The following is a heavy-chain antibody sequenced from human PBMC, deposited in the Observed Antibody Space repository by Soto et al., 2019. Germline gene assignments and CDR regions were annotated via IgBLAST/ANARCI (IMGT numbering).Heavy chain of an antibody. CDR3: ARDPYYDSSGYLASNGMDV. V-gene: IGHV3-53*04. J-gene: IGHJ6*02. Sequence: EVQLVESGGGLVQPGGSLRLSCAASGFTVSSNYMSWVRQAPGKGLEWVSVIYSDGSTYYADSVKGRFTISRHNSKNTLYVKMNSLRAEDTAVYYCARDPYYDSSGYLASNGMDVWGQGTTVTVSS. CDR2: IYSDGST. D-gene: IGHD3-22*01. CDR1: GFTVSSNY.